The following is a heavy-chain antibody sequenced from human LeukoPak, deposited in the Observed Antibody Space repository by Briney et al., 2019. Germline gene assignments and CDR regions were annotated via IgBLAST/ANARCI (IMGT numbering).Heavy chain of an antibody. V-gene: IGHV3-7*03. J-gene: IGHJ4*02. CDR1: GFTFSNYW. D-gene: IGHD5-24*01. CDR3: AREQRTFDY. CDR2: IKPDGGEQ. Sequence: PGGVLRLSCVASGFTFSNYWMNWVRQAPGKGLEWVANIKPDGGEQYYVDSVKGRFTISRDNADNSLYLQLSSLRAEDTAVYYCAREQRTFDYWGQGTLVTVSS.